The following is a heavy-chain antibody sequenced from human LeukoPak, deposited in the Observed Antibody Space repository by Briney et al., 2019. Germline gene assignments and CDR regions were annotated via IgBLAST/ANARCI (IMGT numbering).Heavy chain of an antibody. V-gene: IGHV1-46*01. CDR2: INPNGGSA. D-gene: IGHD5-18*01. J-gene: IGHJ4*02. CDR3: ARAAGDSYGYRYYFDY. Sequence: GASVKVSCKASGYTFTSYAMNWVRQAPGQGLEWMGLINPNGGSASYAQKFQGRVTTTRDTSTSTVYMELSSLGSEDTAVYYCARAAGDSYGYRYYFDYWGQGTLVAVSS. CDR1: GYTFTSYA.